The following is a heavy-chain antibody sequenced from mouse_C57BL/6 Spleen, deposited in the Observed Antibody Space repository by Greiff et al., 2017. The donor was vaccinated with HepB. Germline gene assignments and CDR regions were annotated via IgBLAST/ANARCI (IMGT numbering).Heavy chain of an antibody. CDR2: INPNNGGT. D-gene: IGHD2-1*01. Sequence: EVKLQQSGPELVKPGASVKISCKASGYTFTDYYMNWVKQSHGKSLEWIGDINPNNGGTSYNQKFKGKATLTVDKSSSTAYMELRSLTSEDSAVYYCAGGGNYGGAMDYWGQGTSVTVSS. CDR3: AGGGNYGGAMDY. J-gene: IGHJ4*01. CDR1: GYTFTDYY. V-gene: IGHV1-26*01.